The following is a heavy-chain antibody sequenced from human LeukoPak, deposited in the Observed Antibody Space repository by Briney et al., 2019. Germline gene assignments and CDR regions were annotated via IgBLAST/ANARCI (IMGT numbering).Heavy chain of an antibody. J-gene: IGHJ4*02. CDR3: AKAGTRKQVPTTMSDS. CDR1: GFTFSTYA. D-gene: IGHD3-10*02. Sequence: QTGGSLRLSCAASGFTFSTYAMHWVRQAPGKGLEWVAVISHDGSNKYYAGSVKGRFTISRDNSKNTVSLQMNSVRAEDTAVYYCAKAGTRKQVPTTMSDSWGQGTLLTVSS. V-gene: IGHV3-30*04. CDR2: ISHDGSNK.